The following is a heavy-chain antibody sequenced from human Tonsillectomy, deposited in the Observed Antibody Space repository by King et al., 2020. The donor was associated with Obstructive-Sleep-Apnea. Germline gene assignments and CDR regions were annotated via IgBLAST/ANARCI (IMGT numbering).Heavy chain of an antibody. CDR3: ARSRGGPYGDSVFDY. V-gene: IGHV3-13*01. Sequence: VQLVESGGGLVQPGGSLRLSCAASGFTFSSYDMHWVRQATGKGLEWVTALGTAGDTYYPGSVKGRFTISRENAKNSLYLQMNSLRAGDTAVYYCARSRGGPYGDSVFDYWGQGTLVTVSS. CDR1: GFTFSSYD. J-gene: IGHJ4*02. D-gene: IGHD4-17*01. CDR2: LGTAGDT.